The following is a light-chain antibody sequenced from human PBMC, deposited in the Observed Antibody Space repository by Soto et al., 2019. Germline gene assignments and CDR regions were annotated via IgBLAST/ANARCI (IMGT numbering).Light chain of an antibody. CDR3: CSYAGSYYV. CDR2: EDS. CDR1: SDDVGGHNL. J-gene: IGLJ1*01. V-gene: IGLV2-23*01. Sequence: QSVLTQPASVSGSPGQSITISCTGTSDDVGGHNLVSWYQQHPGKAPKLMIFEDSKRPSGVSNRFSGSKSGNTASLTISALQADDEADYHCCSYAGSYYVFGTGTKLTVL.